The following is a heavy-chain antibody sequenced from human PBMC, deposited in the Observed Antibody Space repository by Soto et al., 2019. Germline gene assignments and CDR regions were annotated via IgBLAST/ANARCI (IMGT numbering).Heavy chain of an antibody. V-gene: IGHV3-15*01. CDR3: TRGGWFGELLWDYFDY. D-gene: IGHD3-10*01. Sequence: GGSLRLSCAASGFTFSNAWMSWVHQAPGKGLEWVGRIKSKTDGGTTDYAAPVKGRFTISRDDSKNTLYLQMNSLKTEDTAVYYCTRGGWFGELLWDYFDYWGQGTLVTVSS. CDR2: IKSKTDGGTT. CDR1: GFTFSNAW. J-gene: IGHJ4*02.